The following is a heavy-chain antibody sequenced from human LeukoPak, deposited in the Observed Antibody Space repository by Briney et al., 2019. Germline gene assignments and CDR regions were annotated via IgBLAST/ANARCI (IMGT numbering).Heavy chain of an antibody. D-gene: IGHD5-18*01. CDR1: GVSISSHY. Sequence: SETLSLTCTVSGVSISSHYRSWIRQPPGKGLEWIGYMFDNENTKDNPSLKSRITLSADTSKNQFSLRLSSVTAADTAVYYCATIKRGSIFGYFDFWGRGILVTVSS. CDR2: MFDNENT. J-gene: IGHJ4*02. V-gene: IGHV4-59*11. CDR3: ATIKRGSIFGYFDF.